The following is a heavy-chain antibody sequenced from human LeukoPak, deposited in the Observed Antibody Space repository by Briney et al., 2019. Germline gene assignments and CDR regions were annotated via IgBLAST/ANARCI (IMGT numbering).Heavy chain of an antibody. J-gene: IGHJ4*02. CDR1: GGSISSSSYY. V-gene: IGHV4-39*07. CDR3: ARDCPCSSSWYPSGLCC. D-gene: IGHD6-13*01. Sequence: SETLSLTCTVSGGSISSSSYYWGWIRQSPGKGLEWIGSIYYSGSTYYDPSLKSRVTISVDTSKNQFSLKLSSVTAADTAVYYCARDCPCSSSWYPSGLCCWGQGTLVTVSS. CDR2: IYYSGST.